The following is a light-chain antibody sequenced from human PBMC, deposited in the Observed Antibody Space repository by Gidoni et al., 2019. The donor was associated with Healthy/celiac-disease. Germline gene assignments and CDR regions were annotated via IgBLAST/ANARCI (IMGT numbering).Light chain of an antibody. CDR1: SANIGAGYD. CDR3: QSYDSSLSEGV. V-gene: IGLV1-40*01. Sequence: QSVLTQPPSVSGAPGPRVTISCTGSSANIGAGYDVHWYQQLPGTAPKLLSYGNSNRPSGVPDRFSGSKSGTSASLAITGLQAEDEADYYCQSYDSSLSEGVFGGGTKLTVL. J-gene: IGLJ2*01. CDR2: GNS.